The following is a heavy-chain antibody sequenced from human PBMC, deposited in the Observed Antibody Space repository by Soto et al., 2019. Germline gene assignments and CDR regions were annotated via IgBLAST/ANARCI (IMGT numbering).Heavy chain of an antibody. V-gene: IGHV5-51*01. CDR2: IYPGDSDT. CDR1: GYGFTSYW. Sequence: ESLKISCKGSGYGFTSYWIGWVRQMPGKGLEWMGIIYPGDSDTRYSPSFQGQVTISADKSISTAYLQWSSLKASDTAMYYCARIPTHYYGSGSYYGPIDYWGQGTLVTVSS. CDR3: ARIPTHYYGSGSYYGPIDY. J-gene: IGHJ4*02. D-gene: IGHD3-10*01.